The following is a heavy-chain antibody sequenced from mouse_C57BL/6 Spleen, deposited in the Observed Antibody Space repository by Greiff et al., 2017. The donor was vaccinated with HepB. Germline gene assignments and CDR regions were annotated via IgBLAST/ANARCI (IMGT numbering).Heavy chain of an antibody. J-gene: IGHJ4*01. CDR3: ARGGNRYAMDY. CDR2: ISGGGGNT. Sequence: EVKLMESGGGLVKPGGSLKLSCAASGFTFSSYTMSWVRQTPEKRLEWVATISGGGGNTYYPDSVKGRFTISRDNAKNTLYLQMSSLRSEDTALYYCARGGNRYAMDYWGQGTSVTVSS. V-gene: IGHV5-9*01. D-gene: IGHD1-1*02. CDR1: GFTFSSYT.